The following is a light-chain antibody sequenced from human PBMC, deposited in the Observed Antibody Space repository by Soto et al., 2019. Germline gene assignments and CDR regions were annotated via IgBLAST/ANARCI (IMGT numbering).Light chain of an antibody. CDR2: DVS. CDR1: SSDVGGYNF. Sequence: QSVLTQPRSVSGSPGQSVTISCTGASSDVGGYNFVSWYQQHPDKAPKLMIYDVSKRPSGVPYRFSGSKSGNTASLTISGLRAEDESDYYCCSYAGSYTYVFGAGTKLTVL. J-gene: IGLJ1*01. V-gene: IGLV2-11*01. CDR3: CSYAGSYTYV.